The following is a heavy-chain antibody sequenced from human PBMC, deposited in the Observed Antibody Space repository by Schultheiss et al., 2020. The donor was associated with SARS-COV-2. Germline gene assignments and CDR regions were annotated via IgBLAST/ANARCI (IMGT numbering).Heavy chain of an antibody. V-gene: IGHV3-48*03. CDR3: ARPLAYYDFWSGYYSDYYGMDV. D-gene: IGHD3-3*01. CDR2: ISSSGSTI. CDR1: GFTFSNSD. Sequence: GGSLRLSCAASGFTFSNSDMNWVRQAPGKGLEWVSYISSSGSTIYYADSVKGRFTISRDNAKNSLYLQMNSLRAEDTAVYYCARPLAYYDFWSGYYSDYYGMDVWGQGTTVTVSS. J-gene: IGHJ6*02.